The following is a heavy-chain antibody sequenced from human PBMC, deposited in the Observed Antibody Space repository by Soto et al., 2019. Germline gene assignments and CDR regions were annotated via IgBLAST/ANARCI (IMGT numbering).Heavy chain of an antibody. V-gene: IGHV1-69*13. CDR1: GGTFSSYA. J-gene: IGHJ6*02. CDR2: IIPIFGTA. Sequence: ASVKVSCKASGGTFSSYAISWVRQAPGQGLEWMGGIIPIFGTASYAQKFQGRVTITADESTSTAYMELSSLRSEDTAVYYCARVGGSYFREDYYYGMDVWGQGTTVTV. CDR3: ARVGGSYFREDYYYGMDV. D-gene: IGHD1-26*01.